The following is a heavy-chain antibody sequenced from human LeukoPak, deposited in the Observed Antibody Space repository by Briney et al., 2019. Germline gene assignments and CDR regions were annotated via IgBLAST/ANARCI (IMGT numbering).Heavy chain of an antibody. CDR1: GFTFSSYG. Sequence: PGGSLRLSCAASGFTFSSYGMHWVRQAPGKGLEWVAVIWYDGSNKYYADSVKGRFTISRDNSKNTLYLQMNSLRAEDTAVYYCARGYDILTGGIDYWGQGTLVTVSS. CDR3: ARGYDILTGGIDY. V-gene: IGHV3-33*01. J-gene: IGHJ4*02. D-gene: IGHD3-9*01. CDR2: IWYDGSNK.